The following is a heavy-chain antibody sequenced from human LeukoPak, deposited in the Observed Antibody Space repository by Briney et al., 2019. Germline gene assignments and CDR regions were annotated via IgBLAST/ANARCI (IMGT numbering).Heavy chain of an antibody. V-gene: IGHV3-21*01. CDR2: ITGSSDYI. D-gene: IGHD3-10*01. J-gene: IGHJ4*02. Sequence: PGGSLRLSCATSGFTFSRYSVNWDRQAPGKGLEWVSCITGSSDYIFYADSVRGRFTISRDNAKNSLFLQMNSLRAEDTAVYYCAKFKGHYGDSEYYFDSWGQGTLVTVSS. CDR3: AKFKGHYGDSEYYFDS. CDR1: GFTFSRYS.